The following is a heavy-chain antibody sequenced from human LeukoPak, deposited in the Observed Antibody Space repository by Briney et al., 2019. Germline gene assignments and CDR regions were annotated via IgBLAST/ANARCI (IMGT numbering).Heavy chain of an antibody. Sequence: SETLSLTCTVSGGSISSYYWSWIRQPPGKGLEWIGYIYHSGSTNYNPSLKSRLNISVDTSKSQFSLKLSSVTAADTAVYYCARLEKYGSGSYYNGFDELKWFDPWGQGTLVTVSS. CDR1: GGSISSYY. J-gene: IGHJ5*02. V-gene: IGHV4-59*08. D-gene: IGHD3-10*01. CDR2: IYHSGST. CDR3: ARLEKYGSGSYYNGFDELKWFDP.